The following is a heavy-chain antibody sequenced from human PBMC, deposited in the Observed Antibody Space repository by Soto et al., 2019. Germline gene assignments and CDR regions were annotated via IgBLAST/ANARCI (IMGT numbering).Heavy chain of an antibody. CDR2: IYSGGST. CDR1: GFTVSSNY. V-gene: IGHV3-53*01. D-gene: IGHD1-26*01. CDR3: AREAGATTSYFDY. Sequence: EVQLVESGGGLIQPGGSLRLSCAASGFTVSSNYMSWVRQAPGKGLEWVSVIYSGGSTYYADSVKGRFTISRDNSKNTLYLQMNSLRAEDTAVYYCAREAGATTSYFDYWGQGTLVTVSS. J-gene: IGHJ4*02.